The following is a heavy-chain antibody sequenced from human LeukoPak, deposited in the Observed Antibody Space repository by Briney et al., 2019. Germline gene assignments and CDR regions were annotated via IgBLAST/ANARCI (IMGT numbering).Heavy chain of an antibody. D-gene: IGHD3-22*01. CDR1: GYTFTSYD. CDR3: AGGSSGYYSDMDY. Sequence: ASVKVSCKASGYTFTSYDFNWVRQATGQGLEWMGWINPNSGGTNYAQKFQGRVTMTRDTSISTAYMELSRLRSDDTAVYYCAGGSSGYYSDMDYWGQGTLVTVSS. V-gene: IGHV1-2*02. J-gene: IGHJ4*02. CDR2: INPNSGGT.